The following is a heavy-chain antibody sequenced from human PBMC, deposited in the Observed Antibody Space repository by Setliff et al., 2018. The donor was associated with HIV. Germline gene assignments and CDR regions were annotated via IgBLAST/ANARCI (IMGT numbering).Heavy chain of an antibody. CDR1: GGSISSNNYY. D-gene: IGHD6-19*01. V-gene: IGHV4-39*01. J-gene: IGHJ4*02. CDR2: ISYSGST. Sequence: SETLSLTCTVSGGSISSNNYYWGWIRQPPGKGLEWIGSISYSGSTYCKPSLKSRVTISVDTSKNQFSLKLRYVTAADTALYYCASLYTSGWYHPFDYWSQGTLVTVSS. CDR3: ASLYTSGWYHPFDY.